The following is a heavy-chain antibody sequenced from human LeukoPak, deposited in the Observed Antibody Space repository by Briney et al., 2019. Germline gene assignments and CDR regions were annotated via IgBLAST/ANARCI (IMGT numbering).Heavy chain of an antibody. J-gene: IGHJ6*02. CDR2: IRYDGSNK. CDR3: ARVGSSSDYYYGMDV. Sequence: GRSLRLSCAASGFTFSSYGMHWVRQAPGKGLEWVAVIRYDGSNKYYADSVKGRFTISRDNSKNTLYLQMNSLRAEDTAVYYCARVGSSSDYYYGMDVWGQGTTVTVSS. V-gene: IGHV3-33*01. D-gene: IGHD6-6*01. CDR1: GFTFSSYG.